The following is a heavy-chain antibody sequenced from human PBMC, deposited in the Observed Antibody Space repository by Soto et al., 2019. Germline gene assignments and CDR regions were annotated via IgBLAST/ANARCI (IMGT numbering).Heavy chain of an antibody. CDR2: INHSGST. D-gene: IGHD7-27*01. V-gene: IGHV4-34*01. Sequence: SETLSLTCAVYGGSFSGYYWSWIRQPPGKGLEWIGEINHSGSTNYNPSLKSRVTISVDTSKNQFSLKLSSVTAADTAVYYGARGTQTGEAFDIWGQGTMVTVSS. CDR1: GGSFSGYY. J-gene: IGHJ3*02. CDR3: ARGTQTGEAFDI.